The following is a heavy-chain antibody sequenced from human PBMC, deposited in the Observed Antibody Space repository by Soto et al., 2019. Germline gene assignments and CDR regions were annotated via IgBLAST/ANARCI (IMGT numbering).Heavy chain of an antibody. Sequence: GGSLRLSCAASGFTFSGHWMYWVRQAPGKGLEWVSRINSDGTDTTYADSVKGRFTVSRDNPKNTLYLQMSSLRADDTAVYYCAREIEVSMYYFDYWGQGALVTVSS. CDR3: AREIEVSMYYFDY. CDR2: INSDGTDT. CDR1: GFTFSGHW. V-gene: IGHV3-74*01. D-gene: IGHD3-10*02. J-gene: IGHJ4*02.